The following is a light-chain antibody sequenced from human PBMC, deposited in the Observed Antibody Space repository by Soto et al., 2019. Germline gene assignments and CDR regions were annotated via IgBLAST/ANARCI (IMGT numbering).Light chain of an antibody. CDR3: QQSNSYWT. V-gene: IGKV1-5*03. J-gene: IGKJ1*01. CDR1: QSISDW. Sequence: DIQMTQSPSTLSASVGDRVTITCRAGQSISDWLAWYQQKPGKAPKVLIYKASSLESGVPSRFSGSGSGTEFTLTISSLQPDDFATYCCQQSNSYWTFGQGTKVEIK. CDR2: KAS.